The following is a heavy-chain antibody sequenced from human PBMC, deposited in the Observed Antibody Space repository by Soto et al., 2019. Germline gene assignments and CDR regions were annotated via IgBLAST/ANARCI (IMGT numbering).Heavy chain of an antibody. V-gene: IGHV4-39*01. Sequence: SETLSLTCTVSGGSISSSGYYWGWIRQPPGKGLEWIGSIYYSGSTYYNPSLKSRVTISVDTSKNQFSLKLSSVTAADTAVYYCARRPVYGDYVSSWFDPWGQGTLLTVSS. CDR1: GGSISSSGYY. CDR3: ARRPVYGDYVSSWFDP. CDR2: IYYSGST. J-gene: IGHJ5*02. D-gene: IGHD4-17*01.